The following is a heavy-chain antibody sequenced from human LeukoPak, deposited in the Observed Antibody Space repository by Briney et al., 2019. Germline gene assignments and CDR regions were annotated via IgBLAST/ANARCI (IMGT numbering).Heavy chain of an antibody. CDR2: IWYDGSNK. J-gene: IGHJ4*02. CDR3: ARDPDRSGFDY. D-gene: IGHD1-14*01. CDR1: GFTFSSYG. V-gene: IGHV3-33*01. Sequence: GRSLRLSCAASGFTFSSYGMHWVRQAPGKGLEWAAVIWYDGSNKYYADSVKGRFTISRDNSKNTLYLQMNSLRAEDTAVYYCARDPDRSGFDYWGRGTLVTVSP.